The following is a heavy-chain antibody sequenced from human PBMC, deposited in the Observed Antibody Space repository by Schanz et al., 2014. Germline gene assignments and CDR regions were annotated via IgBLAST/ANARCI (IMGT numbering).Heavy chain of an antibody. CDR2: IYSSGST. J-gene: IGHJ6*03. CDR1: GGSISNNY. CDR3: ATVSYDFWSGKDYYSFHMDV. D-gene: IGHD3-3*01. V-gene: IGHV4-59*12. Sequence: QVQLQESGPGLVKPSETLSLTCTVSGGSISNNYWGWIRQPPGKGLEWIGNIYSSGSTNYNPSLKSRVTISGDTSKNQFSLRLSSVTAADTAVYYCATVSYDFWSGKDYYSFHMDVWGKGTTVTVSS.